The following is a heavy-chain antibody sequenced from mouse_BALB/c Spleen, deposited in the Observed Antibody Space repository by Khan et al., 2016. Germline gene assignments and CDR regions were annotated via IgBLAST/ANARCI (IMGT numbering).Heavy chain of an antibody. D-gene: IGHD2-14*01. CDR1: GYTFTSYV. V-gene: IGHV1S136*01. J-gene: IGHJ4*01. CDR3: AIYRYDVWAMDY. Sequence: VQLKESGPELVKPGASVKMSCKASGYTFTSYVMHWVKQKPGQGLEWIGYINPYNDGTKYNEKFKGKATLTSDKSSSTAYMELSSLTSEDSAVYYCAIYRYDVWAMDYWGPGTSVTVSS. CDR2: INPYNDGT.